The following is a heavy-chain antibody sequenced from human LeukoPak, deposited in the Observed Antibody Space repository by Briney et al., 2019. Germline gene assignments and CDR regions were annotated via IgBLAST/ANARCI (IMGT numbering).Heavy chain of an antibody. Sequence: GGSLRLSCAASGFILSNNWMSWVRQAPGKGLEWVANIKGDGSETYYVDSVKGRFTISRDNTRNSLYLQMNSLRADDTATYYCTRDDFSGSYCDWGHGTLVTVSS. J-gene: IGHJ4*01. CDR3: TRDDFSGSYCD. D-gene: IGHD1-26*01. CDR1: GFILSNNW. V-gene: IGHV3-7*01. CDR2: IKGDGSET.